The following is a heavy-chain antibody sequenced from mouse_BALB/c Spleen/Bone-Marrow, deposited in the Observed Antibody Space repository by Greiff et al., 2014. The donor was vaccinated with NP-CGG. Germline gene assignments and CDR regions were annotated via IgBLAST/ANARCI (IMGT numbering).Heavy chain of an antibody. CDR1: GFTFSSFG. CDR3: ASLTYYAMDY. V-gene: IGHV5-17*02. J-gene: IGHJ4*01. Sequence: EVMLVESGGGLVQPGGSRKLSCAASGFTFSSFGMHWVRQAPEKGLEWVAYISSGSSTIYYADTVKGRFTISRDNPKNTLFLQMTSLRSEDTAMYYCASLTYYAMDYWGQGTSATVSS. CDR2: ISSGSSTI.